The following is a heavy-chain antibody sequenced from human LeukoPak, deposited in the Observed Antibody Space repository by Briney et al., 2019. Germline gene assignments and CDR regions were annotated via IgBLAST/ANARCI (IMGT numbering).Heavy chain of an antibody. CDR3: ARGDLYFYGDPSAY. CDR1: GYTFSNYG. Sequence: GASVKVSCKASGYTFSNYGISWVRQAPGQGLEWMGWISADNGNTNYAQKLQGRVTMTTDTSTSTVYMELSSLGSEDTAVYYCARGDLYFYGDPSAYWGQGTLVTVSS. J-gene: IGHJ4*02. V-gene: IGHV1-18*01. D-gene: IGHD4-17*01. CDR2: ISADNGNT.